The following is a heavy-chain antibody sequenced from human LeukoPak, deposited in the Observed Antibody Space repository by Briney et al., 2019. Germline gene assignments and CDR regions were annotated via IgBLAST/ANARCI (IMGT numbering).Heavy chain of an antibody. Sequence: SQTLSLTCIVAGGSISSGSYYWSWIRQPAGKGLEWIGRIYTSGSTNYNPSLKTRVTISVDTSKNQFSLKLSSVTAADTAVYYCARDNYYDSSGPWGQGTLVTVSS. J-gene: IGHJ5*02. CDR2: IYTSGST. V-gene: IGHV4-61*02. D-gene: IGHD3-22*01. CDR3: ARDNYYDSSGP. CDR1: GGSISSGSYY.